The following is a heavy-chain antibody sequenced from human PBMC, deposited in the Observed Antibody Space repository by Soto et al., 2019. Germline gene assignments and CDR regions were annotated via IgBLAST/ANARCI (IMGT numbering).Heavy chain of an antibody. CDR1: GGSISSYY. V-gene: IGHV4-59*01. D-gene: IGHD3-3*01. CDR3: ARGASRGGFWSGYSYYYYYYGMDV. Sequence: SETLSLTCTVSGGSISSYYWSWIRQPPGKGLEWIGYIYYSGSTNYNPSLKSRVTISVDTSKNQFSLKLSSVTAADTAVYYCARGASRGGFWSGYSYYYYYYGMDVWGQGTTVTVSS. CDR2: IYYSGST. J-gene: IGHJ6*02.